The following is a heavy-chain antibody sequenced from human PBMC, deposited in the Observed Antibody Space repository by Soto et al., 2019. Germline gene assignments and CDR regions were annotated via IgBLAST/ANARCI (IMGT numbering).Heavy chain of an antibody. D-gene: IGHD2-15*01. CDR1: GYTFTSYG. CDR3: ARDRSSAIVLYRYYGMDV. CDR2: ISAYNGNT. V-gene: IGHV1-18*01. Sequence: QVQLVQSGAEVKKPGATVKVSCKASGYTFTSYGISWVRQAPGQGLEWMGWISAYNGNTNYAQKLQARVTVTTDTSTSTDDMELRSLRSDYTAVYYCARDRSSAIVLYRYYGMDVWGQGTTVTVSS. J-gene: IGHJ6*01.